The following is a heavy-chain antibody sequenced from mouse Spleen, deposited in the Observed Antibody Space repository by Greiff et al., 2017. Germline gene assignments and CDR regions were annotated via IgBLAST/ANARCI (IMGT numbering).Heavy chain of an antibody. V-gene: IGHV1-7*01. CDR2: INPSSGYT. CDR1: GYTFTSYW. D-gene: IGHD4-1*01. J-gene: IGHJ4*01. CDR3: ARGTGRDYYAMDY. Sequence: QVQLKQSGAELAKPGASVKLSCKASGYTFTSYWMHWVKQRPGQGLEWIGYINPSSGYTKYNQKFKDKATLTADKSSSTAYMQLSSLTYEDSAVYYCARGTGRDYYAMDYWGQGTSVTVSS.